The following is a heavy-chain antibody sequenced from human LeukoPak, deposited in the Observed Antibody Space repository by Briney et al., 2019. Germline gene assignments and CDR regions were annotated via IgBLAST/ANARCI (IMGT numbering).Heavy chain of an antibody. Sequence: QPGGSLRLSCAASGFTFSRYGMHWVRQAPGKGLEWVAVISYDGSSKYYADAAKGRFTISRDNSENTLYLQMNSLRPEDTAVYYCARVRGYTYEGQTGIDFWGQGTLVTVSS. CDR3: ARVRGYTYEGQTGIDF. CDR2: ISYDGSSK. J-gene: IGHJ4*02. D-gene: IGHD5-18*01. V-gene: IGHV3-30*03. CDR1: GFTFSRYG.